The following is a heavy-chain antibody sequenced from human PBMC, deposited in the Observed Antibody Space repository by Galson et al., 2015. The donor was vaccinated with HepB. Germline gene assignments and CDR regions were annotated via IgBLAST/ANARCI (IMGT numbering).Heavy chain of an antibody. CDR2: IWYDGSNK. Sequence: SLRLSCAASGFTFSSYGMHWVRQAPGKGLEWVAVIWYDGSNKYYADSVKGRFTISRDNSKNTLYLQMNSLRAEDTAVYYCARDTRNIWFGEPSDAFDIWGQGTMVTVSS. V-gene: IGHV3-33*08. CDR3: ARDTRNIWFGEPSDAFDI. CDR1: GFTFSSYG. D-gene: IGHD3-10*01. J-gene: IGHJ3*02.